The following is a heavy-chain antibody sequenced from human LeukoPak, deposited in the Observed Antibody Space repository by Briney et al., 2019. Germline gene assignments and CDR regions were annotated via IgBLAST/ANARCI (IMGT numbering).Heavy chain of an antibody. J-gene: IGHJ3*02. CDR3: ARGPFPYYYDSSGYRKRAFDI. D-gene: IGHD3-22*01. CDR1: GFTFSSYE. CDR2: ISSSGSTI. Sequence: PGGSLRLSCAASGFTFSSYEMNWVRQAPGKGLEWVSYISSSGSTIYNADSVKGRFTISRDNAKNSLFLQMNSLRAEDTAAYYCARGPFPYYYDSSGYRKRAFDIWGQGTMVTVSS. V-gene: IGHV3-48*03.